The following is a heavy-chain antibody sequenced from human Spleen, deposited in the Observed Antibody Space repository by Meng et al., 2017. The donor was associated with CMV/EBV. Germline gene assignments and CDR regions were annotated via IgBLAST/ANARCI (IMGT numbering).Heavy chain of an antibody. CDR3: AKTSDFWNGFGGWLDP. D-gene: IGHD3-3*01. CDR1: GGTFSSYA. J-gene: IGHJ5*02. V-gene: IGHV1-69*05. Sequence: SVKVSCKASGGTFSSYAISWVRQAPGQGLEWMGGIIPIFGTANYAQKFQGRVTITTDESTSTAYMELSSLRSEDTAVYYCAKTSDFWNGFGGWLDPWGQGILVTVSS. CDR2: IIPIFGTA.